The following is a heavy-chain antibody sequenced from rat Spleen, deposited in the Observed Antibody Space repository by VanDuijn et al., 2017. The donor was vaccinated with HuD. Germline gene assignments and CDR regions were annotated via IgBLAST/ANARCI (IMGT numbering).Heavy chain of an antibody. CDR1: GFTFSSFP. J-gene: IGHJ2*01. CDR3: TRVTHYFDY. CDR2: ISTSGGSP. Sequence: EVQLVESGGGLVQPGRSMKLSCAASGFTFSSFPMAWVRQAPTKGLEWVATISTSGGSPYYRDSVKGRFTISRDNAKSTLYLQMNSLRSEDTATYYCTRVTHYFDYWGKGVMVTVSS. V-gene: IGHV5-46*01.